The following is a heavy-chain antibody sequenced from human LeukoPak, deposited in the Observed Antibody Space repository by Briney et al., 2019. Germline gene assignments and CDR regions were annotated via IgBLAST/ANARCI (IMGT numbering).Heavy chain of an antibody. J-gene: IGHJ4*02. D-gene: IGHD1-26*01. CDR1: GGTFSSYA. CDR3: CIVGATKFDY. Sequence: ASVKVSCKASGGTFSSYAISWVRQAPGQGLEWMGGIIPIFGTANYAQKFQGRVTITTDESTSTAYMELSSLRSEDTAVYYCCIVGATKFDYWGQGTLVTVSS. CDR2: IIPIFGTA. V-gene: IGHV1-69*05.